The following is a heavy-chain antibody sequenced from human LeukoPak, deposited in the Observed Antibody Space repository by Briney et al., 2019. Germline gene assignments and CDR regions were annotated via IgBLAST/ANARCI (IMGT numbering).Heavy chain of an antibody. CDR3: ARQARAYYYDSSGYYPHRYFDY. D-gene: IGHD3-22*01. CDR2: ILDSGST. J-gene: IGHJ4*02. Sequence: SETLSLTCTVSGGSISSYYWSWIRKSPGGGLEWIGHILDSGSTNYNPSLKSRVTISLDTSKNQFSLKLSSVTAADTAVYYCARQARAYYYDSSGYYPHRYFDYWGQGTLVTVSS. CDR1: GGSISSYY. V-gene: IGHV4-59*08.